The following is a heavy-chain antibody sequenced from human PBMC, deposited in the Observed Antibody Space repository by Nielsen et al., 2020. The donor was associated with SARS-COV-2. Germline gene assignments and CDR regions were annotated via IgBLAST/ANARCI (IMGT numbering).Heavy chain of an antibody. J-gene: IGHJ6*02. CDR3: AKDRDIVVVPAAMGMDV. CDR2: ISYDGSNK. CDR1: GFTFSSYG. D-gene: IGHD2-2*01. Sequence: GESLKISCAASGFTFSSYGMHWVRQAPGKGLEWVAVISYDGSNKYYADSVKGRFTISRDNSKNTLYLQMNSLRAEDTAVYYCAKDRDIVVVPAAMGMDVGGQGTTVTVSS. V-gene: IGHV3-30*18.